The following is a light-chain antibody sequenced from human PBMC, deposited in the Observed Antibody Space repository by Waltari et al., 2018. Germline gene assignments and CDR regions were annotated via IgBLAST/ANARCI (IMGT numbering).Light chain of an antibody. CDR2: GAS. V-gene: IGKV3-20*01. CDR3: QHYLRLPVT. CDR1: QSVSRA. J-gene: IGKJ1*01. Sequence: EIVLTQSPGTLSLSPGESATVSCRASQSVSRALAWYQQKPGQAPRPLIYGASTRAPGIPDRFSGSGSGTDFSLTISRLEPDDFAVYYCQHYLRLPVTFGQGTTVEI.